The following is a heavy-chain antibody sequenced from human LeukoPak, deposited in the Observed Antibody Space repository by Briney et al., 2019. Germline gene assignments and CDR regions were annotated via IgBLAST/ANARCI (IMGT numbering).Heavy chain of an antibody. V-gene: IGHV5-51*01. J-gene: IGHJ6*03. CDR2: IYPGDSDT. CDR1: GYSFTSYW. CDR3: ARGASWNHRRTLADYYYMDV. D-gene: IGHD1-1*01. Sequence: GESLKISCKGSGYSFTSYWIGWVRQMPGKGLEWMGIIYPGDSDTRYSPSFQGQVTISADKSISTAYLQWSSLKASDTAMYYCARGASWNHRRTLADYYYMDVWGKGTTVTASS.